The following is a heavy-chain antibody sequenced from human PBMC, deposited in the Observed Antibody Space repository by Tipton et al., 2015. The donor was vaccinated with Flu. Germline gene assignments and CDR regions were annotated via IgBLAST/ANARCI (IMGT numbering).Heavy chain of an antibody. Sequence: TLSLTCTVSGGSVSSGSYYWSWIRQPAGKGLEWIGRIYTSGSTNYNPSLKSRVTMSVDTSKNQFSLKLSSVTAADTAVYYCARGVPAAILTRTYWYFDLWGRGTLVTVSS. CDR2: IYTSGST. D-gene: IGHD2-2*02. CDR3: ARGVPAAILTRTYWYFDL. V-gene: IGHV4-61*02. CDR1: GGSVSSGSYY. J-gene: IGHJ2*01.